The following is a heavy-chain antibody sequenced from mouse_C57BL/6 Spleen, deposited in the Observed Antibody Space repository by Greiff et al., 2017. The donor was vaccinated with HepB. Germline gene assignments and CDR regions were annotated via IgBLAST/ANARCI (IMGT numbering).Heavy chain of an antibody. D-gene: IGHD3-3*01. Sequence: VQLQESGAELVRPGTSVKVSCKASGYAFTNYLIEWVKQRPGQGLEWIGVINPGSGGTNYNEKFKGKATLTADKSSSTAYMQLSSLTSEDSAVYFCARRGTGYWGQGTTLTVSS. CDR1: GYAFTNYL. CDR3: ARRGTGY. V-gene: IGHV1-54*01. J-gene: IGHJ2*01. CDR2: INPGSGGT.